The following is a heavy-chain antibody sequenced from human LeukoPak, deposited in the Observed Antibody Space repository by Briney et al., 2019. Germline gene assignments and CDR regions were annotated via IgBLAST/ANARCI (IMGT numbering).Heavy chain of an antibody. CDR2: ISSSSSSI. Sequence: GESLTLSRGASGFTLSSFSMNWVRPAPGEGLEWVSSISSSSSSIYYTDSVKGRFTISRDNAKNSLYLQMNSLRAEDTAVYYCASTAGTYWYFDLWGRGTLVTVSS. J-gene: IGHJ2*01. D-gene: IGHD1-1*01. CDR1: GFTLSSFS. CDR3: ASTAGTYWYFDL. V-gene: IGHV3-21*01.